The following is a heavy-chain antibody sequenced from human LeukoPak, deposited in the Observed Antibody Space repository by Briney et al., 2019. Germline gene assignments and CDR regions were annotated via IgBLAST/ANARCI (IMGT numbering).Heavy chain of an antibody. Sequence: GGSLRLSCAASGFTFDDYAMHWVRQAPGKGLEWVSGISWNSGSIGYADSVKGRFTISRENAKMTLYLQMNNLRAEDTAVYYCARESQQQSSHIDYWGQGTLVTVSS. D-gene: IGHD1/OR15-1a*01. J-gene: IGHJ4*02. CDR2: ISWNSGSI. CDR1: GFTFDDYA. CDR3: ARESQQQSSHIDY. V-gene: IGHV3-9*01.